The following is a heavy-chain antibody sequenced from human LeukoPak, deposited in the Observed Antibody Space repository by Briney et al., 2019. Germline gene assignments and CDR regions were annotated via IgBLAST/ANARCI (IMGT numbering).Heavy chain of an antibody. D-gene: IGHD3-16*02. J-gene: IGHJ4*02. CDR2: INPSSGGT. Sequence: ASVKVSCKASGYTFTGYYMHWVRQAPGQGLEWMGWINPSSGGTNYAQKFQGRVTMTRDTSISTAYMELSRLRSDDTAVYYCARSHDYVWGSYRPLDYFDYWGQGALVTVSS. V-gene: IGHV1-2*02. CDR3: ARSHDYVWGSYRPLDYFDY. CDR1: GYTFTGYY.